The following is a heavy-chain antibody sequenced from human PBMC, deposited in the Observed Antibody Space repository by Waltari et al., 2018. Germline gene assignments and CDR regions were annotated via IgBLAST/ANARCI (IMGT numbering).Heavy chain of an antibody. J-gene: IGHJ4*02. Sequence: EVQLVESGGGLVQPGGSLRLSCAASGFTFSSYWMHWVRQAPGKGLVWAARIKSVGSTTGYADAVKCRFTISRDNAKNTLYLQMHSLRAEDTAVYYCAREDYGGNHFDYWGQGTLVTVSS. D-gene: IGHD2-15*01. CDR3: AREDYGGNHFDY. V-gene: IGHV3-74*01. CDR1: GFTFSSYW. CDR2: IKSVGSTT.